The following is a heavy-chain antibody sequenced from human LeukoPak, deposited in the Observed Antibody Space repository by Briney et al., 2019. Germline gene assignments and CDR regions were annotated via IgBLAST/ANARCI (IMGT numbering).Heavy chain of an antibody. D-gene: IGHD3-16*01. J-gene: IGHJ4*02. CDR1: GITFINAW. V-gene: IGHV3-15*01. CDR2: IKNKADGGTT. Sequence: GGSLRLSCAASGITFINAWMNWVRLPPGKGLEWVGRIKNKADGGTTDYAAPVKGRFTISRDDSRNTLYLQMDSLKAEDTAVFCCTTVPFYGGALSYYLDYWGQEPWVPVSS. CDR3: TTVPFYGGALSYYLDY.